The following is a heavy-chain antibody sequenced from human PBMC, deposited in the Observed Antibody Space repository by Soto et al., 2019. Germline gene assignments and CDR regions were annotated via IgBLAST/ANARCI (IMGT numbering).Heavy chain of an antibody. V-gene: IGHV1-8*01. J-gene: IGHJ6*02. CDR2: MSPASGNT. D-gene: IGHD4-17*01. CDR3: ARGTTVTPGGIIRSYYYNMDV. Sequence: EASVKVSCKASGYTFTSYDITWVRQATGQGLEWMGWMSPASGNTGYAQKFQGRVTMTGNTAIGTAFMELSSLTSDDTAVYYCARGTTVTPGGIIRSYYYNMDVWGQGTTVTVS. CDR1: GYTFTSYD.